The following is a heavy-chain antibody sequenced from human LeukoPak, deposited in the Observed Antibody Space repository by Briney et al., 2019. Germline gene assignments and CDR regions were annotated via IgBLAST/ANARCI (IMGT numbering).Heavy chain of an antibody. CDR2: ISSSSSTI. CDR3: ARDPPYMITLGGVIVSDY. D-gene: IGHD3-16*02. Sequence: GGSLRLSCAASGFTFSSYSMNWVRQAPGKGLEWVSYISSSSSTIYYADSVKGRFTISRDNAKNSLYLQMNSLRAEDTAVYYCARDPPYMITLGGVIVSDYWGQGTLVTVSS. CDR1: GFTFSSYS. J-gene: IGHJ4*02. V-gene: IGHV3-48*01.